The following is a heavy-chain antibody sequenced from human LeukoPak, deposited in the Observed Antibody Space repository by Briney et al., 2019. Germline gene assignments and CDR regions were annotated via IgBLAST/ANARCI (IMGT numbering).Heavy chain of an antibody. CDR2: INPSGGST. CDR3: ARETSRAYYDSSGYLAFDI. V-gene: IGHV1-46*01. CDR1: GYTFTSYY. D-gene: IGHD3-22*01. Sequence: ASVKVSCKASGYTFTSYYMHWVRQAPGQGLEWMGIINPSGGSTSYAQKFQGRVTMTRDMSTSTVYMELSSLRSEDTAVYYCARETSRAYYDSSGYLAFDIWGQGTMVTVSS. J-gene: IGHJ3*02.